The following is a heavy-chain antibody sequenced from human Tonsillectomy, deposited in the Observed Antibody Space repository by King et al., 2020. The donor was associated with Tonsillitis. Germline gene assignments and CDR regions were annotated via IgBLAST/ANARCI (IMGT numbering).Heavy chain of an antibody. CDR2: IRSKANSYAT. D-gene: IGHD6-13*01. V-gene: IGHV3-73*02. J-gene: IGHJ4*02. CDR1: GFNFSGSA. CDR3: TRLFPGITRADNC. Sequence: VQLVESGGGLVQPGGSLKLSCAASGFNFSGSAMHWVRQASGKGLEWVGRIRSKANSYATAYVASVRGRFTISRDDSKNTAYLQMNSLKTEDTAVYYCTRLFPGITRADNCWGQGTLVTVSS.